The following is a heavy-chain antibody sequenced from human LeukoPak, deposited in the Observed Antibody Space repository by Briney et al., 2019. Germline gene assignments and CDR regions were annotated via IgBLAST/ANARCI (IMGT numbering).Heavy chain of an antibody. CDR1: GFTFDDYA. CDR3: AKSSGSYYKDPFDY. D-gene: IGHD1-26*01. CDR2: ISWNSGSI. Sequence: GGSLRLSCAASGFTFDDYAMHWVRQAPGKGLEWVSGISWNSGSIVYADSVKGRFTISRDNAKNSLYLQMNSLRAEDTALYYCAKSSGSYYKDPFDYWGQGTLVTVSS. V-gene: IGHV3-9*01. J-gene: IGHJ4*02.